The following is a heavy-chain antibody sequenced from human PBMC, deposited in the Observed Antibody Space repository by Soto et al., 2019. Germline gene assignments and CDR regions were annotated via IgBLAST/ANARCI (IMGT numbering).Heavy chain of an antibody. J-gene: IGHJ4*02. CDR3: AKGFLSGGYCANGVCYHFDY. D-gene: IGHD2-8*01. CDR2: MSYDGNNK. CDR1: GFTLSRYG. V-gene: IGHV3-30*18. Sequence: PGGSLRLSCAAAGFTLSRYGMHWVRQAPGKGLEWVAVMSYDGNNKYYADSVKGRFTVSRDNSRNTQYLQMNSLKVEDTAVYFCAKGFLSGGYCANGVCYHFDYWGQGTPVTVSS.